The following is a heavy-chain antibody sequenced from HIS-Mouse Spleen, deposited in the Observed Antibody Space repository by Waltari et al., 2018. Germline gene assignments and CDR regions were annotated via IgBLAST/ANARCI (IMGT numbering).Heavy chain of an antibody. CDR3: ARERRGPGWFDP. Sequence: EVQLVESGGGLVQPGGSLRLSCAASGFPFSRYWMSWFRQAPGKGLEWVANIKQDGSEKYYVDSVKGRFTISRDNAKNSLYLQMNSLRAEDTAVYYCARERRGPGWFDPWGQGTLVTVSS. CDR2: IKQDGSEK. J-gene: IGHJ5*02. CDR1: GFPFSRYW. D-gene: IGHD5-12*01. V-gene: IGHV3-7*01.